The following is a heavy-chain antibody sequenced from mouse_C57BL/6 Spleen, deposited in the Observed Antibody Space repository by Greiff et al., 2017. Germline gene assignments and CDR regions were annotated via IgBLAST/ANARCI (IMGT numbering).Heavy chain of an antibody. CDR2: IYPGSGST. D-gene: IGHD3-2*02. Sequence: QVQLQQSGAELVKPGASVKMSCKASGYTFTSYWITWVKQRPGQGLEWIGDIYPGSGSTNYNEKFKSKATLTVDTSSSTAYMQLSSLTSEDAAVYYCARRAQATPEDYWGQGTSVTVSS. V-gene: IGHV1-55*01. J-gene: IGHJ4*01. CDR3: ARRAQATPEDY. CDR1: GYTFTSYW.